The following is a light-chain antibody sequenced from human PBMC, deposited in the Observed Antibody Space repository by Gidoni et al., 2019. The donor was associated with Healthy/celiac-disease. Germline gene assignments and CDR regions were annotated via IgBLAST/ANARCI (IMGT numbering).Light chain of an antibody. CDR2: GAS. V-gene: IGKV3-20*01. Sequence: EIVLTQSPGTLSLSPGERATLSCRASQSVSSSYLAWYQQKPGQSPRLLIYGASSRANGIPDRFSGSGSGTDFTLTISRLEPEDFAVYYCQQYGSSPFTFGPGTKVDIK. J-gene: IGKJ3*01. CDR1: QSVSSSY. CDR3: QQYGSSPFT.